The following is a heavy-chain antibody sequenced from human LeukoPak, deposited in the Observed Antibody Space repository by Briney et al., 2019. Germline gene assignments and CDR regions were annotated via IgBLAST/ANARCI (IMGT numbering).Heavy chain of an antibody. CDR2: INPHSGGT. Sequence: GASVKVSCKASGYTLTGYHLHWVRQAPGQGLEWMGRINPHSGGTHFAQSFQGGVTMTRDTSINTAYMELSGLTSDDTAMYYCARESAIHARGFDYWGQGTLVTVSS. D-gene: IGHD3-10*01. V-gene: IGHV1-2*06. J-gene: IGHJ4*02. CDR1: GYTLTGYH. CDR3: ARESAIHARGFDY.